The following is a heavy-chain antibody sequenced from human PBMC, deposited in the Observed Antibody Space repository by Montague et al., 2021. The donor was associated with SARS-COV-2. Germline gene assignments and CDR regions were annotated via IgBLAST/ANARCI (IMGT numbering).Heavy chain of an antibody. J-gene: IGHJ4*02. CDR3: ARIHSSGWAYFLDY. V-gene: IGHV4-59*11. CDR2: IDYSGST. CDR1: GGSLKNHY. D-gene: IGHD6-19*01. Sequence: SETLSLTCSVSGGSLKNHYWSWIRQPPGKELEWMGYIDYSGSTNYNPSLRFRLTLSVDTSSNQFSLKLNSLTSADTAVYYCARIHSSGWAYFLDYWGQGTLVSVSS.